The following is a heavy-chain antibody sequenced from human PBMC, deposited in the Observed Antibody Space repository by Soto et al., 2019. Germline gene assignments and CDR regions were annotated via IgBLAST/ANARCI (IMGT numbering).Heavy chain of an antibody. CDR3: AKGTMIVVAAFDY. CDR2: ISGSGGST. D-gene: IGHD3-22*01. CDR1: GFTFSSSA. Sequence: GSLRLSCAASGFTFSSSAMSWVRQAPGRGLEWVSAISGSGGSTYYADSVKGRFTISRDNSKNTLYLQMNSLRAEDTAVYYCAKGTMIVVAAFDYWGQGTLVTVSS. J-gene: IGHJ4*02. V-gene: IGHV3-23*01.